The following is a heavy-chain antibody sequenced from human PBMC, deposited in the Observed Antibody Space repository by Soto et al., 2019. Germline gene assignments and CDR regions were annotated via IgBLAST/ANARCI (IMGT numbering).Heavy chain of an antibody. CDR1: GFTFSSNW. CDR3: SRGPTGWYGFDY. CDR2: INRDGSST. D-gene: IGHD6-19*01. V-gene: IGHV3-74*01. J-gene: IGHJ4*02. Sequence: PGGSLRLSCAASGFTFSSNWMHWVRQAPGKGLVWVSRINRDGSSTNYADSVKGRFTISRDNAENTLFLQMNSLTVDDTAVYYCSRGPTGWYGFDYWGQGTLVTVSS.